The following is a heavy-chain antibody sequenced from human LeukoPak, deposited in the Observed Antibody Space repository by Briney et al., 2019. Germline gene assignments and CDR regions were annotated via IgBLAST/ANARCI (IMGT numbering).Heavy chain of an antibody. Sequence: ASVKVSCKASGYTFNTYGITWVRQAPGQGLEWMGWINPNSGGTNYAQKFQGRVTMTRDTSISTAYMELSRLRSDDTAVYYCARGVAGSYYYYYMDVWGKGTTVTISS. CDR2: INPNSGGT. V-gene: IGHV1-2*02. J-gene: IGHJ6*03. CDR1: GYTFNTYG. D-gene: IGHD6-19*01. CDR3: ARGVAGSYYYYYMDV.